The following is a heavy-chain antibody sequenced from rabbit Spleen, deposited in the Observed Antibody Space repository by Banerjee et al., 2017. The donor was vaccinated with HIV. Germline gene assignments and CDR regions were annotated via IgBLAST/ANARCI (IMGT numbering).Heavy chain of an antibody. V-gene: IGHV1S45*01. Sequence: QEQLEESGGDLVKPEGSLTLTCTASGFSFSNIYWACWVRQAPGKGLEWIACIATGSSGFTYYASWAKGRFTCSKASSTTVTLQMTSLTAADTATYFCARDTGTSFSTYGMDLWGPGTLVTVS. J-gene: IGHJ6*01. CDR1: GFSFSNIYW. CDR2: IATGSSGFT. CDR3: ARDTGTSFSTYGMDL. D-gene: IGHD8-1*01.